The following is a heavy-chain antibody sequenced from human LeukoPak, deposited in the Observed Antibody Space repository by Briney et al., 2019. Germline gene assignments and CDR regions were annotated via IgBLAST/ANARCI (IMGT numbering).Heavy chain of an antibody. D-gene: IGHD6-13*01. CDR2: IKQDGSEK. J-gene: IGHJ6*03. CDR1: GFTFSSYW. Sequence: GGSLRLSCAASGFTFSSYWMSWVRQAPGKGLEWVANIKQDGSEKYYVDSVKGRFTISRDNAKNSLYLQMNSLRAEDTAVYYCARDQAAAGTFDYYYYMDVWGKGTTVTVSS. V-gene: IGHV3-7*01. CDR3: ARDQAAAGTFDYYYYMDV.